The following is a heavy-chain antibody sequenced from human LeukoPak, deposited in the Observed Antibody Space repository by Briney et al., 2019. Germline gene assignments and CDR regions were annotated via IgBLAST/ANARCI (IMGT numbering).Heavy chain of an antibody. J-gene: IGHJ4*02. CDR1: GYTFTSYG. V-gene: IGHV1-18*01. D-gene: IGHD5-18*01. CDR3: ARDIQAQCEPEPNFDY. Sequence: ASVKVSCKASGYTFTSYGISWMRQAPGQGLEWMGWISAYNGNTNYAQKLQGRVTMTTDTSTSTAYMELRSLRSDDTAVYYCARDIQAQCEPEPNFDYWGQGTLVTVPS. CDR2: ISAYNGNT.